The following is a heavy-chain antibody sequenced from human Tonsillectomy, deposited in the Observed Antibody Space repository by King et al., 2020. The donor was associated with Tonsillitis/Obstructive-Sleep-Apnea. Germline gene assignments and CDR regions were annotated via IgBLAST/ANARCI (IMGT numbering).Heavy chain of an antibody. CDR3: ARGPSDSSGYYYVF. CDR1: GFIFSSYW. Sequence: VQLVESGGGLVQPGGSLRLSCAASGFIFSSYWMSWVRQAPGKGLEWVANIKQDGSEQYYVDSVKGRFTISRDNAKNSLYLQMNSLRAEDTAVYYCARGPSDSSGYYYVFWGQGTLVTVSS. J-gene: IGHJ4*02. CDR2: IKQDGSEQ. V-gene: IGHV3-7*03. D-gene: IGHD3-22*01.